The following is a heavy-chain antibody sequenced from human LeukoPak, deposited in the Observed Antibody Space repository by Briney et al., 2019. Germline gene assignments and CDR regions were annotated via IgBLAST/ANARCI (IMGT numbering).Heavy chain of an antibody. CDR1: GYTLTSYD. CDR3: AREGLGELTLDY. CDR2: ISTYNGDT. V-gene: IGHV1-18*01. D-gene: IGHD3-16*01. Sequence: ASVKVSCKASGYTLTSYDINWVRQATGQGLEWMGWISTYNGDTNYAQKLQGRVTMTTDTSTNTAYMELRSLRSDDTAVYYCAREGLGELTLDYWGQGTLVTVSS. J-gene: IGHJ4*02.